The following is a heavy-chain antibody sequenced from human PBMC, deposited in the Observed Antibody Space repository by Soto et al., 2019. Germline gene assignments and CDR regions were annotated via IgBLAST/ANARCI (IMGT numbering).Heavy chain of an antibody. Sequence: QVQLVESGGGVVQPGQSLRLSCAASGFTVSNYGMHWVRQAPGKGLEWVAVIWKDGNNKYYRDSVKGRFTISRDNSKNTLELQMSSLRGEDTAVYYCERGEAWPDEAFDIWGQGTMVTVSS. V-gene: IGHV3-33*01. CDR2: IWKDGNNK. CDR1: GFTVSNYG. J-gene: IGHJ3*02. CDR3: ERGEAWPDEAFDI. D-gene: IGHD5-12*01.